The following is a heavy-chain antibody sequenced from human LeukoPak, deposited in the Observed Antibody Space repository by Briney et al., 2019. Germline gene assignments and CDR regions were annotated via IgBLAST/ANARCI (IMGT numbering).Heavy chain of an antibody. CDR2: IKEDGSEK. CDR3: AELGITMIGGV. V-gene: IGHV3-7*01. D-gene: IGHD3-10*02. CDR1: GVTFGDYA. Sequence: PGRSLRLSCTASGVTFGDYAMSWVRQAPGKGLEWVANIKEDGSEKYYVDSVKGRFTISRDNAKNSLYLQMNSLRAEDTAVYYCAELGITMIGGVWGKGTTVTISS. J-gene: IGHJ6*04.